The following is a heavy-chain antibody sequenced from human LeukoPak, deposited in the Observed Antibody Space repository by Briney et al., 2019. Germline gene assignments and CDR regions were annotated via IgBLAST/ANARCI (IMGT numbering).Heavy chain of an antibody. V-gene: IGHV1-46*01. CDR3: ARSKDNRSYDVRHLDY. CDR1: GFTFTGYY. CDR2: INTNGGHT. Sequence: ASVKVSCKTAGFTFTGYYMHWVRQAPGQGLEWMGMINTNGGHTDYAQNFQGRVTMTRDMSTRTVYMGLSGLRSEDTAVFYCARSKDNRSYDVRHLDYCGQGTLVTVSS. D-gene: IGHD1-14*01. J-gene: IGHJ4*02.